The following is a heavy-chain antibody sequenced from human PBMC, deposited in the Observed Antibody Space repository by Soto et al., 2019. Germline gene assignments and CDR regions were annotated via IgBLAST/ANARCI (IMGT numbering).Heavy chain of an antibody. J-gene: IGHJ4*02. V-gene: IGHV3-23*01. CDR2: ISGSGGST. D-gene: IGHD2-15*01. CDR1: GFTFSSYA. CDR3: AKLRYCSGGSCYPYFDY. Sequence: GGSLRLSCAASGFTFSSYAMSWVRQAPGKGLGWVSAISGSGGSTYYADSVKGRFTISRDNSKNTLYLQMNSLRAEDTAVYYCAKLRYCSGGSCYPYFDYWGQGTLVTVSS.